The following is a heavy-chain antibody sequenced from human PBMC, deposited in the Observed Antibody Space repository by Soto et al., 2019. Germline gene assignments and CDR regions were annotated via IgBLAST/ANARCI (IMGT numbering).Heavy chain of an antibody. CDR3: ASVTYYYDTNWFDP. Sequence: ASETPSLPCTFSCGSLRSGDYYWGLVRQPPGKGLEWIGYIYYSGSTYYNPSLKSRVTISVDTSKNQFSLKLSSVTAADTAVYYCASVTYYYDTNWFDPWGQGTLVTVSS. CDR2: IYYSGST. J-gene: IGHJ5*02. V-gene: IGHV4-30-4*01. CDR1: CGSLRSGDYY. D-gene: IGHD3-22*01.